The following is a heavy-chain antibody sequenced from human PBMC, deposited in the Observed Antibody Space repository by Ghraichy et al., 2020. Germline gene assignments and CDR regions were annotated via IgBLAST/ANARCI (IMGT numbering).Heavy chain of an antibody. CDR1: GFTFSSYA. D-gene: IGHD2-2*02. Sequence: GESLNISCAASGFTFSSYAMSWVRQAPGKGLEWVSAISGSGGSIYYADSVKGRFTISRDNSKNTLYLQMNSLRAEDTAVYYCASSRTMGCSSTSCYSWGYYGMDVWGQGTTVTVSS. CDR2: ISGSGGSI. CDR3: ASSRTMGCSSTSCYSWGYYGMDV. V-gene: IGHV3-23*01. J-gene: IGHJ6*02.